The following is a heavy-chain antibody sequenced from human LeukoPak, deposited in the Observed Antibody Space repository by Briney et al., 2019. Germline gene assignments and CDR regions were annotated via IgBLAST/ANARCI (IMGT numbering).Heavy chain of an antibody. D-gene: IGHD5-12*01. CDR2: ISSSSIYI. V-gene: IGHV3-21*04. CDR3: AKDEGDSGYSGYDSRPSFDY. CDR1: GFTFSSYS. Sequence: GGSLRLSCAASGFTFSSYSMNWVRQAPGKGLEWVSSISSSSIYIYYADSVKGRFTISRDNAKNSLCLQMNSLRAEDTAVYYCAKDEGDSGYSGYDSRPSFDYWGQGTLVTVSS. J-gene: IGHJ4*02.